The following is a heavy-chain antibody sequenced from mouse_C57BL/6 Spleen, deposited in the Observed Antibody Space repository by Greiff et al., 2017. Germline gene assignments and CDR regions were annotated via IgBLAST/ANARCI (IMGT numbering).Heavy chain of an antibody. D-gene: IGHD2-1*01. V-gene: IGHV1-22*01. CDR2: INPNNGGT. Sequence: VQLKQSGPELVKPGASVKTSCKASGYTFTDYNMHWVKQSHGKSLEWIGYINPNNGGTSYNQKFKGKATLTVNKSSSTAYMELRSLTSEDSAVYYCARPIYYGNFFAYWGQGTLVTVSA. J-gene: IGHJ3*01. CDR3: ARPIYYGNFFAY. CDR1: GYTFTDYN.